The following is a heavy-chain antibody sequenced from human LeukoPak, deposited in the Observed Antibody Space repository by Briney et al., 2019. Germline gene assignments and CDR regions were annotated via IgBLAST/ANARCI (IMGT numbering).Heavy chain of an antibody. D-gene: IGHD6-6*01. Sequence: GGSLRLSCAASGFTFNSYNMNWVRQAPGKGLEWVSYISSSSSTIYYADSVKGRFTISRDSAKTSLFLLMNSLRDEDTAVYYCARAYSSSSGRDAFDSWGLGTLVTVSS. CDR1: GFTFNSYN. CDR2: ISSSSSTI. J-gene: IGHJ3*02. V-gene: IGHV3-48*02. CDR3: ARAYSSSSGRDAFDS.